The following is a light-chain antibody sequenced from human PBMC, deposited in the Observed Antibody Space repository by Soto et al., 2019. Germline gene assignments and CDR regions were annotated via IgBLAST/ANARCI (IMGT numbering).Light chain of an antibody. CDR1: QSVSSSS. CDR3: QQYGSSPPTFT. J-gene: IGKJ2*01. CDR2: GAS. V-gene: IGKV3-20*01. Sequence: EIVLTQSPGTLSLSPGERATLSCRASQSVSSSSLAWYQHKPGQAPRLLIYGASNRATGIPDRFSGSGSGIDFTLTISRLEPEDFAVYYCQQYGSSPPTFTFGQGTNLEIK.